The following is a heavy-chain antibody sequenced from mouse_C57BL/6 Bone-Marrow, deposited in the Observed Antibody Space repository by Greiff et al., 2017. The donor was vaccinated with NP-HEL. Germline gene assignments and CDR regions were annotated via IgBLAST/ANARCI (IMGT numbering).Heavy chain of an antibody. CDR2: IDPETGGT. D-gene: IGHD2-4*01. CDR3: TRSFYDYDGADAMDY. J-gene: IGHJ4*01. Sequence: VQLQQSGAELVRPGASVTLSCKASGYTFTDYEMHWVKQTPVHGLEWIGAIDPETGGTAYNQKFKGKARLTADKSSSTAYMELRSLTSEDSAVYYCTRSFYDYDGADAMDYWGQGTSVTVSS. V-gene: IGHV1-15*01. CDR1: GYTFTDYE.